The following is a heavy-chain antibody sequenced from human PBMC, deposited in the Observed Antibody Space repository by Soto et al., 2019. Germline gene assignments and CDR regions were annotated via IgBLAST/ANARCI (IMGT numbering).Heavy chain of an antibody. J-gene: IGHJ4*02. CDR1: GYTFTSYA. D-gene: IGHD2-2*01. CDR3: ARAYAGDASPDY. V-gene: IGHV1-3*01. CDR2: INAGNGNT. Sequence: QVQLVQSGAEVKKPGASVKVSCKASGYTFTSYAMHWVRQAPGQRLEWMGWINAGNGNTKYSQNFQGRVTITRDTSASTAYMELISLISEDTAVFYCARAYAGDASPDYWGQGTLVTVSS.